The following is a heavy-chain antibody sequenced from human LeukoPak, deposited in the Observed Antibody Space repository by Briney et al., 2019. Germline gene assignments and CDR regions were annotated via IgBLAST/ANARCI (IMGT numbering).Heavy chain of an antibody. CDR3: ARRHYYDNNGYDIDY. D-gene: IGHD3-22*01. V-gene: IGHV4-31*03. CDR2: IYYSGST. CDR1: GGSISSGGYY. Sequence: SETLSLTCTVSGGSISSGGYYWSWIRQHPGKGLEWIGYIYYSGSTYYNPSLKSRVTISADTSKNQFSLKLSSVTAADTAVYYCARRHYYDNNGYDIDYWGQGPLVTVSS. J-gene: IGHJ4*02.